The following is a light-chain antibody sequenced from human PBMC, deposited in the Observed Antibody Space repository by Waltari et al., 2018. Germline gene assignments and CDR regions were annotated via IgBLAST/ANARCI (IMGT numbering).Light chain of an antibody. CDR2: SAS. J-gene: IGKJ5*01. CDR1: QGTSSY. V-gene: IGKV1-9*01. CDR3: QKLNSYPPTT. Sequence: DIQLTQSPSFLSASVGDRVTITCRASQGTSSYLAWYQQKPGRGTKLLIYSASTLPSGVPSRFSGSGSGTEFTLTISSLQPEDFATYYCQKLNSYPPTTFGQGTRLEIK.